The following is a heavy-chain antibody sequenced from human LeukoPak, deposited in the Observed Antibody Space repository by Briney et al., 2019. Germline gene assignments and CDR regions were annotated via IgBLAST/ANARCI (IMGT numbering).Heavy chain of an antibody. J-gene: IGHJ4*02. CDR1: GLTYSDSY. V-gene: IGHV3-11*06. D-gene: IGHD3-22*01. CDR3: ARDPYPYDSSGWVDY. Sequence: GGSLRLSCVVSGLTYSDSYMSWIRQAPGKGLEWISYISESGSYTNYADSVRDRFTISRDNAKNSLYLQMNSLRAEDTAVHYCARDPYPYDSSGWVDYWGQGTLVTVSS. CDR2: ISESGSYT.